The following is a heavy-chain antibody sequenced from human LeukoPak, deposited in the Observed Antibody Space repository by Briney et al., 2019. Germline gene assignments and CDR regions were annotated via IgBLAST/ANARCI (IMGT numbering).Heavy chain of an antibody. CDR3: ARASYSSSWYGEDY. D-gene: IGHD6-13*01. V-gene: IGHV4-34*01. CDR2: INHSGST. J-gene: IGHJ4*02. Sequence: SETLSLTCAVYGGPFSGYYWIWLRQPPGKGLEWIGEINHSGSTNYNPSLKSRVTISVDTSKNQFSLKLSSVTAADTAVYYCARASYSSSWYGEDYWGQGTLVTVSS. CDR1: GGPFSGYY.